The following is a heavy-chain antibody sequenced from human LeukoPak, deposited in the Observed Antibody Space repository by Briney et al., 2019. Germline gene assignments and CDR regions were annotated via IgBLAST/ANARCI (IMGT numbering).Heavy chain of an antibody. CDR1: GGSISSSSYY. CDR2: IYYSGST. V-gene: IGHV4-39*07. D-gene: IGHD6-13*01. CDR3: ATLNSSSWSPGDY. Sequence: SETLSLTCTVSGGSISSSSYYWGWLRQPPGKGLEWIGSIYYSGSTYYNPSLKSRVTISVDTSKNQFSLKLSSVTAADTAVYYCATLNSSSWSPGDYWGQGTLVTVSS. J-gene: IGHJ4*02.